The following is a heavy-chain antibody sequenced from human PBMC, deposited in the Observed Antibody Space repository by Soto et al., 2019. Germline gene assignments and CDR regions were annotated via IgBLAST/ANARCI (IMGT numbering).Heavy chain of an antibody. CDR2: ISGGGDTT. CDR1: GFTFNNYA. Sequence: EVQLLESGGGLVQPGGSLRLSCAASGFTFNNYAMSWVRQAPGKGLEWVSAISGGGDTTSYADSVKGRFTVSRDGSKNTLYLQMNSLRAEDTAVYYCAKGRGGSGSLTPRVDLWGQGTLVNVSS. CDR3: AKGRGGSGSLTPRVDL. J-gene: IGHJ4*02. D-gene: IGHD3-10*01. V-gene: IGHV3-23*01.